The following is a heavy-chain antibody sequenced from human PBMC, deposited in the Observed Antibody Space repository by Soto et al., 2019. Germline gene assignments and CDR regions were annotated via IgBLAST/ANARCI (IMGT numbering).Heavy chain of an antibody. J-gene: IGHJ4*02. CDR1: GFTFSSYV. Sequence: GGSLRLSCAASGFTFSSYVMHWVRLAPGKGLEWVAVISYDGSNKYYADSVKGRFTISRDNSKNTLYLQMNSLRAEDTAVYYCAKGSIAARTGPTDYWSQGTLVTVSS. CDR3: AKGSIAARTGPTDY. CDR2: ISYDGSNK. V-gene: IGHV3-30*18. D-gene: IGHD6-6*01.